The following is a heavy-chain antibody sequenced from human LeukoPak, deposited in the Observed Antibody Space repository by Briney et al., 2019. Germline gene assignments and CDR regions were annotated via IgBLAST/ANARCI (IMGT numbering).Heavy chain of an antibody. D-gene: IGHD4-17*01. J-gene: IGHJ4*02. V-gene: IGHV4-4*07. CDR2: IYSSGST. CDR1: GGSISSHY. CDR3: ARVAYTVTDYFDC. Sequence: SETLSLTCTVSGGSISSHYWSWIRQPAGKGLEWIGRIYSSGSTMYNPSLKSRVIMSVDTSKNQFSLKLSSVTAADTAVYYCARVAYTVTDYFDCWGQGTLVTVSS.